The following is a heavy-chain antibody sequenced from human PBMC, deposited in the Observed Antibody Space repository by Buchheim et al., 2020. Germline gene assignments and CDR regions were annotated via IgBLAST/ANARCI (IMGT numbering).Heavy chain of an antibody. CDR3: AREGVLSITIFGVVIGYYGMDV. Sequence: EVQLVESGGGLVQPGGSLSLSCAASGFTFNKYWMIWVRQAPGKGLEWVANIKQDGSDKYYVDSVKGRFTISRDNAKNSLYLQMNSLRVEDTAVYYCAREGVLSITIFGVVIGYYGMDVWGQGTT. CDR1: GFTFNKYW. V-gene: IGHV3-7*01. D-gene: IGHD3-3*01. CDR2: IKQDGSDK. J-gene: IGHJ6*02.